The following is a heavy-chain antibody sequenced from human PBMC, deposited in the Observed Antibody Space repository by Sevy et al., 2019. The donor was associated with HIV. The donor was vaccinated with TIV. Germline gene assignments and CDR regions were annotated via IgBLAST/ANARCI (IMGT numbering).Heavy chain of an antibody. CDR2: IRGSGGST. CDR3: AKVPAMVRGDYYYYYGMDV. CDR1: GFTFSSYA. Sequence: EGSLRLSCAASGFTFSSYAMSWVRQAPGKELEWVSAIRGSGGSTYYADSVKGRFTISRDNSKNTLYLQMNSLRAEDTAAYYCAKVPAMVRGDYYYYYGMDVWGQGTTVTVSS. V-gene: IGHV3-23*01. J-gene: IGHJ6*02. D-gene: IGHD3-10*01.